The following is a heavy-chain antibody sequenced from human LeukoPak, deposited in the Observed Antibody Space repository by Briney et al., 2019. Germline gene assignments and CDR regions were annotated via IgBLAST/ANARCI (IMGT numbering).Heavy chain of an antibody. J-gene: IGHJ4*02. CDR1: LGSISNYY. CDR2: IHKSGTT. D-gene: IGHD1-26*01. Sequence: SETLSLTCKVSLGSISNYYWSWIRQAAGKGLEWIGRIHKSGTTYYSPSLKTRVTMSIDTSKNQFSLQLSAVSAAGTAIYYCARVFGGNSLDYWGQGTLVAVSS. V-gene: IGHV4-4*07. CDR3: ARVFGGNSLDY.